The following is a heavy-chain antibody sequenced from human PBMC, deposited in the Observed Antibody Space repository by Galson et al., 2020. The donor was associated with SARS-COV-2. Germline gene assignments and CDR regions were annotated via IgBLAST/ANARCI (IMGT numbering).Heavy chain of an antibody. CDR1: GFTFSSYW. CDR3: ARDLAVYGDTHYFDY. J-gene: IGHJ4*02. Sequence: GESLKISCAASGFTFSSYWMHWVRQAPGKGLVWVSRINSDGSSTSYADSVKGRFTISRDNAKNTLYLQMNSLRAEDTAVYYRARDLAVYGDTHYFDYWGQGTRVTGSS. D-gene: IGHD5-18*01. CDR2: INSDGSST. V-gene: IGHV3-74*01.